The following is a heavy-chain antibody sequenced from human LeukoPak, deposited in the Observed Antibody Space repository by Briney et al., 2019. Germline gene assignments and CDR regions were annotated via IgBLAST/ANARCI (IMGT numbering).Heavy chain of an antibody. CDR2: IYYSGST. J-gene: IGHJ5*02. CDR1: GGSMSSYY. Sequence: SETLSLTCTVSGGSMSSYYWSWIRQPPGKGLEWIGYIYYSGSTNQNPSLKSRVTISVDTSKNQFSLKVSSVTAADTAVYYCAGSSVDTGVVRNWFDPWGQGTLVTVSS. V-gene: IGHV4-59*03. D-gene: IGHD5-18*01. CDR3: AGSSVDTGVVRNWFDP.